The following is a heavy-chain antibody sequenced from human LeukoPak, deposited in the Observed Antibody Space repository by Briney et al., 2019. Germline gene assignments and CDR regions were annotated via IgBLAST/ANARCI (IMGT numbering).Heavy chain of an antibody. CDR1: GGSFSGYY. V-gene: IGHV4-34*01. CDR3: ARVWFGPDDY. Sequence: SETLSLTCAVYGGSFSGYYWSWIRQPPGKGLEWIGEINHSGSTNYNPSLKSRVTISVDTSKNQFSLKRSSVTAADTAVYYCARVWFGPDDYWGQGTLVTVSS. D-gene: IGHD3-10*01. J-gene: IGHJ4*02. CDR2: INHSGST.